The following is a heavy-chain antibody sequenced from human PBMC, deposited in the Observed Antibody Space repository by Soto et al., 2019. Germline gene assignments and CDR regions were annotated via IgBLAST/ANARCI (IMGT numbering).Heavy chain of an antibody. CDR2: IYHSGST. Sequence: SETLSLTCAVSGYSISSDYYRGWIRQPPGKGLEWIGSIYHSGSTYYNPSLKSRLTISIDTSKNQFSLKLSSVTAADTAVYYCAREARTLDWYLDLWGRGTLVTVSS. J-gene: IGHJ2*01. V-gene: IGHV4-38-2*01. CDR1: GYSISSDYY. CDR3: AREARTLDWYLDL. D-gene: IGHD2-2*01.